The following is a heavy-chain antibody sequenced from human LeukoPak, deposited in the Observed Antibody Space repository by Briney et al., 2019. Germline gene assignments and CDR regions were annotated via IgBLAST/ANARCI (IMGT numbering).Heavy chain of an antibody. D-gene: IGHD4-23*01. CDR2: INPDSGGT. J-gene: IGHJ4*02. Sequence: ASVKVSCKASGYTFTGYYIHWVRQAPGQGLEWMGRINPDSGGTNYAQKFQDRVTLTRDTSISTAYMELSRLISDDTAVYYCARDYGGDSAADYWGQGTLVTVSS. CDR1: GYTFTGYY. CDR3: ARDYGGDSAADY. V-gene: IGHV1-2*06.